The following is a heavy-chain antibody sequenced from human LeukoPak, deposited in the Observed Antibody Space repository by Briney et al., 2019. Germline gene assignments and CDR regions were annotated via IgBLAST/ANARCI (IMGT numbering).Heavy chain of an antibody. CDR2: SIPIFGTA. D-gene: IGHD6-19*01. CDR1: GGTFSSCA. Sequence: SVKVSCKASGGTFSSCAISWVRQAPGQGLEWMGGSIPIFGTANYAQKFQGRVTTTRDTSASTAYMELSSLRSEDTAVYYCARSRGFHSSGWPSNWFDPWGQGTLVTVSS. CDR3: ARSRGFHSSGWPSNWFDP. V-gene: IGHV1-69*05. J-gene: IGHJ5*02.